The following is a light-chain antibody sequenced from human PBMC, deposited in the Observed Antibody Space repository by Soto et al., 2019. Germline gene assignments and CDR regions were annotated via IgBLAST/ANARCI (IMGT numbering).Light chain of an antibody. CDR3: QQYNNCPPTWI. J-gene: IGKJ1*01. CDR1: QCVSSN. V-gene: IGKV3-15*01. CDR2: GAS. Sequence: IVMTQSPATLSVAPGQKATVCCRCSQCVSSNLAWYQQTPGPAPALLTYGASTRATGIPARFSGSGSGTEFPPTISSLQSEDFAVYSCQQYNNCPPTWIFGHGSKVDIK.